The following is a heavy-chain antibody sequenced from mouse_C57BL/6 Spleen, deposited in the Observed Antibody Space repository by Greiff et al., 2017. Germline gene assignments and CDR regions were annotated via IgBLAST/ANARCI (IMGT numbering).Heavy chain of an antibody. CDR1: GYTFTDYE. J-gene: IGHJ4*01. Sequence: QVQLQQSGAELVRPGASVTLSCKASGYTFTDYEMHWVKQTPVHGLEWIGAIDPETGGTAYNQKFKGKAILTADKSSSTAYMELRSLTSEDSAVYYCTFDGYYVDYAMDYWGQGTSVTVSS. D-gene: IGHD2-3*01. V-gene: IGHV1-15*01. CDR2: IDPETGGT. CDR3: TFDGYYVDYAMDY.